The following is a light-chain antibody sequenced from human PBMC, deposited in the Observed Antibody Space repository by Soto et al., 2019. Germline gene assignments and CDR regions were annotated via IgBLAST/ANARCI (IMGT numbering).Light chain of an antibody. CDR2: SDS. CDR1: NVGSKS. CDR3: QVWDSGSDHVV. Sequence: SYELTQPPSVSVAPGKTARITCGGNNVGSKSVHWYQQKPGQAPVLVIYSDSDRPSAIPERFSGSNSGNTATLTINRVEAGDEADSYCQVWDSGSDHVVFGGGTKLTVL. J-gene: IGLJ3*02. V-gene: IGLV3-21*04.